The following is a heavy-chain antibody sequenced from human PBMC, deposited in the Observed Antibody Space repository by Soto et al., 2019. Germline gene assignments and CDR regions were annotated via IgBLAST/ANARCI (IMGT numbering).Heavy chain of an antibody. Sequence: DVRVEEAGGGLLKPGGSRRLSCVVSALTLSNAWMTWVRQAPGKGREWVGRIKCRSDVDTIDYAAPVKGRFTISRDDEKDTVDLQMNSLKTEDTAVYYCATEEAFGSIDNWSQGTPVIAS. CDR2: IKCRSDVDTI. V-gene: IGHV3-15*01. CDR3: ATEEAFGSIDN. J-gene: IGHJ4*02. D-gene: IGHD3-16*01. CDR1: ALTLSNAW.